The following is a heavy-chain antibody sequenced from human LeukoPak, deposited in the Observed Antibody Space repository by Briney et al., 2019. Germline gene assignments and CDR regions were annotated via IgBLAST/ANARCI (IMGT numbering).Heavy chain of an antibody. D-gene: IGHD6-19*01. CDR2: IFYDGSS. Sequence: SETLSLTCTVSGGSIRNSNFYWGWIRQPPGKGLEWLGSIFYDGSSDYNPSLKSRVTISVDTSKNQFSLKLSSVTAADTAVYYCARGSLYSSGWPRVSPEVGFIDYWGQGTLVTVSS. V-gene: IGHV4-39*07. CDR1: GGSIRNSNFY. J-gene: IGHJ4*02. CDR3: ARGSLYSSGWPRVSPEVGFIDY.